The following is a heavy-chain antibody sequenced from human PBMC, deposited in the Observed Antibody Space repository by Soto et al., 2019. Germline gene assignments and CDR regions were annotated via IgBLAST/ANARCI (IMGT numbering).Heavy chain of an antibody. D-gene: IGHD6-19*01. V-gene: IGHV3-30-3*01. CDR2: ISYDGSNK. J-gene: IGHJ6*02. CDR3: ARDYSSGWYLVNYYYCMDV. CDR1: GFTFSSYA. Sequence: LRLSCAASGFTFSSYAMRRVRQAPGKGLERVAVISYDGSNKYYADSVKGRFTISRDNSKNTLYLQMNSLRAEDTAVYYCARDYSSGWYLVNYYYCMDVCGQGTTVTVS.